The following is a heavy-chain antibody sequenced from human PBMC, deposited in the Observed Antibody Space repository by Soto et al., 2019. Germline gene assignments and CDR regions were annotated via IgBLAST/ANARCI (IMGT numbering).Heavy chain of an antibody. CDR1: GFTFSNYA. V-gene: IGHV3-23*01. CDR3: ATGQQLGY. D-gene: IGHD6-13*01. J-gene: IGHJ4*02. CDR2: ISGSGGST. Sequence: EVQLLESGGGLVQPGGSLRLSCAASGFTFSNYALSWVRQAPGKGLEWVSTISGSGGSTYYADSVKGRFTISRDNSKNTLYLKMNSLRAEDTAVYYCATGQQLGYWGQGTPVNVSS.